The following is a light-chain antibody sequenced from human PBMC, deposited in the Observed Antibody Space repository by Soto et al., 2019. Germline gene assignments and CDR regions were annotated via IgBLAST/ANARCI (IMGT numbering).Light chain of an antibody. V-gene: IGKV3-20*01. CDR2: GAS. J-gene: IGKJ1*01. CDR1: QSVRNSY. Sequence: PGERATLSCRASQSVRNSYLAWYQQKPGQAPRLLVYGASSRATGIPDRSSGSGSETDFTLTVSRLEPEDFAVYYCQQYGGSPWTFGQGTKVDIK. CDR3: QQYGGSPWT.